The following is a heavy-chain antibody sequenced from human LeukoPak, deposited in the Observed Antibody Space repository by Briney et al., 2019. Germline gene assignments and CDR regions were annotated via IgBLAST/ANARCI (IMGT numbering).Heavy chain of an antibody. CDR3: ARLYYDFWSGYYDTYYYYGMDV. D-gene: IGHD3-3*01. J-gene: IGHJ6*02. V-gene: IGHV1-8*01. Sequence: ASVKVSCKASGYTFTSYDINWVRQATGQGLEWMGWMNPNSGNTGYAQKFQGRVTTTRNTSISTAYMELSSLRSEDTAVYYCARLYYDFWSGYYDTYYYYGMDVWGQGTTVTVSS. CDR1: GYTFTSYD. CDR2: MNPNSGNT.